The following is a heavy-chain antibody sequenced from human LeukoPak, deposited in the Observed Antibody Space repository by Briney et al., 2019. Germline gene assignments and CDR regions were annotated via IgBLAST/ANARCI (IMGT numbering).Heavy chain of an antibody. J-gene: IGHJ4*02. CDR1: GYTFTSYD. Sequence: ASVKVSCKASGYTFTSYDINWVRQATGQGLEWMGWMNPNSGNKDYAQRFQGRVSMTRNTSISTAYMELSSLRSEDTAVYYCARVLRQQLDYYFDYWGQGTLVTVSS. D-gene: IGHD6-13*01. CDR3: ARVLRQQLDYYFDY. CDR2: MNPNSGNK. V-gene: IGHV1-8*01.